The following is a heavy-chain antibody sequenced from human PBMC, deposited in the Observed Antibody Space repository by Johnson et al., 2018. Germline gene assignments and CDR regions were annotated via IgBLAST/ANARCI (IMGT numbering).Heavy chain of an antibody. CDR2: INPSGST. J-gene: IGHJ3*01. V-gene: IGHV4-34*01. Sequence: VQLQQWGAGLLKPSETLSLTCAVYGGSFSGYYWSWIRQPPGKGLEWIGEINPSGSTNHNPSLKSRVTISVDTSKNQFSLKLSSVIAADTAVYYCARRRYFGTWGKGTMVTVSS. D-gene: IGHD3-9*01. CDR1: GGSFSGYY. CDR3: ARRRYFGT.